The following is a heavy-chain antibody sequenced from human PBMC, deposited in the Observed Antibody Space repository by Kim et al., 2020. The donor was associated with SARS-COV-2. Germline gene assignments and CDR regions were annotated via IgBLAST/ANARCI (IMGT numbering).Heavy chain of an antibody. CDR2: ISSSSSYI. J-gene: IGHJ4*02. CDR1: GFTFSSYS. Sequence: GGSLRLSCAASGFTFSSYSMNWVRQAPGKGLEWVSSISSSSSYIYYADSVKGRFTISRDNAKNSLYLQMNSLRAEDTAVYYCAFGLGKKRITIFGVVIIDYWGQGTLVTVSS. D-gene: IGHD3-3*01. CDR3: AFGLGKKRITIFGVVIIDY. V-gene: IGHV3-21*01.